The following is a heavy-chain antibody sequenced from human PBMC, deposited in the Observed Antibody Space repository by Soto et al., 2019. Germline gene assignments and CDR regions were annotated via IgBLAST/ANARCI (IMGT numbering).Heavy chain of an antibody. V-gene: IGHV3-48*03. J-gene: IGHJ6*02. CDR3: ARLPTTVTLWAYYGMDV. CDR2: ISSSGSTI. D-gene: IGHD4-17*01. CDR1: GFTFSSYE. Sequence: PGGSLRLSCAASGFTFSSYEMNWVRQAPGKGLEWVSYISSSGSTIYYADSVKGRFTISRDNAKNSLYLQMNSLRAEDTAVYYCARLPTTVTLWAYYGMDVWGQGTTVTVSS.